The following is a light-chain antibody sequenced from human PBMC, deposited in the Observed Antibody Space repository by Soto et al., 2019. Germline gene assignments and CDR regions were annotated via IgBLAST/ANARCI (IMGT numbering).Light chain of an antibody. CDR2: DAS. CDR3: QQRSNWPPL. CDR1: QSVSSY. J-gene: IGKJ2*01. Sequence: EIVLTQSPATLSLSPGERATLSCRASQSVSSYLAWYQQKPGQAPRLLIYDASNRATGIPARFSGSGSGTDFTLTISRLEPEDFAVYYCQQRSNWPPLLGQGTKLEIK. V-gene: IGKV3-11*01.